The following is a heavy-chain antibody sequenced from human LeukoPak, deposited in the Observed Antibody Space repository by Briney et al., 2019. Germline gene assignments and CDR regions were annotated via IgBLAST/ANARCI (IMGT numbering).Heavy chain of an antibody. Sequence: GGSLRLSCAASGFTFSSYAMSWVRQAPGKGLEWVSVISGSGVGTYYADSVKGRFTISRDNAKNTLYLQMNSLRDEDTAVFYCARSRYDYIWGIDYWGQGTLVTISS. V-gene: IGHV3-23*01. CDR1: GFTFSSYA. D-gene: IGHD3-16*01. CDR2: ISGSGVGT. CDR3: ARSRYDYIWGIDY. J-gene: IGHJ4*02.